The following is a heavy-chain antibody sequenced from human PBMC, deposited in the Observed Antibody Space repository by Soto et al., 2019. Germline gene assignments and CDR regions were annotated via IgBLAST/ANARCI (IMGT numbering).Heavy chain of an antibody. CDR2: IYYSGST. CDR1: GGSISSYY. CDR3: ARRDTLIYCGGDCSDAFDI. D-gene: IGHD2-21*02. V-gene: IGHV4-59*08. Sequence: SETLSLTCTVSGGSISSYYWSWIRQPPGKGPEWIGYIYYSGSTNYNPSLKSRVTISVDTSKNQFSLKLSSVTAADTSVYYCARRDTLIYCGGDCSDAFDIWGQGTMVTVSS. J-gene: IGHJ3*02.